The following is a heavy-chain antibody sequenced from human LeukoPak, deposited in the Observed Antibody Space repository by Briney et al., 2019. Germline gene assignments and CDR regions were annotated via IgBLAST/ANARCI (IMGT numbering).Heavy chain of an antibody. CDR2: INPNSGGT. CDR1: GYTFTSYG. Sequence: GASVKVSCKASGYTFTSYGISWVRQAPGQGLEWMGWINPNSGGTNYAQKFQGWVTMTRDTSISTAYMELSRLRSDDTAVYYCAREGVDGVGRFDYWGQGTLVTVSS. V-gene: IGHV1-2*04. CDR3: AREGVDGVGRFDY. J-gene: IGHJ4*02. D-gene: IGHD4-17*01.